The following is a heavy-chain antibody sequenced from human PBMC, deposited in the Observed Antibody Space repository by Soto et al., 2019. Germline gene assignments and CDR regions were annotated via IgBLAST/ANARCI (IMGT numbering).Heavy chain of an antibody. CDR1: GFTFSSYS. V-gene: IGHV3-21*04. CDR2: ISSSSSYI. D-gene: IGHD3-3*01. J-gene: IGHJ4*02. CDR3: ASSTIFGVVINPPDY. Sequence: GGSLRLSCAASGFTFSSYSMNWVRQAPGKGLEWVSSISSSSSYIYYADSVKGRFTISRDNAKNSLYLQMNSLRAEDTAVYYCASSTIFGVVINPPDYWGQGTLVTVSS.